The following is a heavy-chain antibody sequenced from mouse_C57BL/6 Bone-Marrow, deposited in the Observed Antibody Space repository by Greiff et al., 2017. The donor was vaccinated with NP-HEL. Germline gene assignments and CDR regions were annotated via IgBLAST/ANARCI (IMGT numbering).Heavy chain of an antibody. CDR3: AKDIDV. J-gene: IGHJ1*03. Sequence: QVQLQQSGAELVRPGTSVKVSCKASGYAFTNYLIEWVKQRPGQGLEWIGVINPGSGGTNYNEKFKGKATLTVDKSSSTAYMQLSSLTSEYSAVYFCAKDIDVWGTGTTVTVSS. CDR2: INPGSGGT. D-gene: IGHD3-3*01. CDR1: GYAFTNYL. V-gene: IGHV1-54*01.